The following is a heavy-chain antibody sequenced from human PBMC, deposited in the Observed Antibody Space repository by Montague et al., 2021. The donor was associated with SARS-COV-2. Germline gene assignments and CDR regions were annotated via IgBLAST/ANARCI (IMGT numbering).Heavy chain of an antibody. CDR3: ARGGYYDTSCYYLDY. Sequence: SLRLSCAASGFTFSYYAMHWVRQTPGKGLEWVAVISNDGTKKYHADTVKGRFTISRDNSKNTLYLQMNSLRAEDTAVYYCARGGYYDTSCYYLDYWGQGTLVTVSS. D-gene: IGHD3-22*01. V-gene: IGHV3-30-3*01. J-gene: IGHJ4*02. CDR2: ISNDGTKK. CDR1: GFTFSYYA.